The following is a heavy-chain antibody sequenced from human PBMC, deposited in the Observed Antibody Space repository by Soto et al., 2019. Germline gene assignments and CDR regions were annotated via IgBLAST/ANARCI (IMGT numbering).Heavy chain of an antibody. J-gene: IGHJ6*02. CDR2: ISYDGTNK. Sequence: QVQLVDSGGGEVQPGRSLTISCAASGFTFSTYGMHWVRQPPGKGLEWVAVISYDGTNKFYSYSVKGRFTISRDHFKNTLTLQMNSLRAGDTAVYSCSKDLQSYGDYDYYCYGMDVWGLGTRVTVSS. D-gene: IGHD4-17*01. CDR3: SKDLQSYGDYDYYCYGMDV. CDR1: GFTFSTYG. V-gene: IGHV3-30*18.